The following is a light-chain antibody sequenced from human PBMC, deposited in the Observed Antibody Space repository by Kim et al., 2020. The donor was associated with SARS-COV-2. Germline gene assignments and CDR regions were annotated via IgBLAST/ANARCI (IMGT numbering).Light chain of an antibody. Sequence: EIVLTQSPATLSLSPGEKATLSCRASQSVSSSDLAWYQHKPGQAPRLLIYGTSSRGTDIPDRFSGSGSGTDFTLTISRLEPEDFAVYYCQQSGSSPRTFGQGTKVDIK. CDR2: GTS. CDR1: QSVSSSD. CDR3: QQSGSSPRT. V-gene: IGKV3-20*01. J-gene: IGKJ1*01.